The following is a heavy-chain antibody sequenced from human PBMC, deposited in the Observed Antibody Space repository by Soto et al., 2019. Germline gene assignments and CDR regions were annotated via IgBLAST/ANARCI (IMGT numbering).Heavy chain of an antibody. V-gene: IGHV3-30*19. CDR1: GFTFRSYV. D-gene: IGHD3-16*01. CDR3: ARWGTTGGLDV. J-gene: IGHJ1*01. CDR2: TSYDGSDK. Sequence: QVQLVESGGGVVQPGTSLRVSCVGSGFTFRSYVIHWVRQAPGKGLEWVALTSYDGSDKYYDDSVRGRFTISRDNSRNTVELQIDSLRLEDTALYYCARWGTTGGLDVWGQGTLVSVSS.